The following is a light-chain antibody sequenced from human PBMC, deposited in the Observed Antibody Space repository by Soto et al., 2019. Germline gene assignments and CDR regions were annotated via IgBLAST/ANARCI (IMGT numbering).Light chain of an antibody. J-gene: IGKJ4*01. CDR2: LGS. V-gene: IGKV2-28*01. Sequence: DIVLPQSPLSLPVTPGAPASISCKSSQSLLHSNGYNYLDWYLQKPGQSPQLLIYLGSNRASGVPDRFSGSGSGTDFTLKISRVEAEDVGVYYCMQALQTPLTVGGGTKVDI. CDR3: MQALQTPLT. CDR1: QSLLHSNGYNY.